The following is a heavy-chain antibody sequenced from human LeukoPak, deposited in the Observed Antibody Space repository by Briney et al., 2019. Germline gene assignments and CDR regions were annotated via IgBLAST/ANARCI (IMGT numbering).Heavy chain of an antibody. D-gene: IGHD3-3*01. V-gene: IGHV1-8*01. Sequence: VASVKVSCKASGYTFTSYDINWVRQATGQGLEWMGWMNPNSGNTGYAQKFQGRVTMTRNTSISTAYMELSSLRSEDTAVYYCARGMYYDFWSPKPGWFDPWGQGTLVTVSS. CDR3: ARGMYYDFWSPKPGWFDP. CDR1: GYTFTSYD. CDR2: MNPNSGNT. J-gene: IGHJ5*02.